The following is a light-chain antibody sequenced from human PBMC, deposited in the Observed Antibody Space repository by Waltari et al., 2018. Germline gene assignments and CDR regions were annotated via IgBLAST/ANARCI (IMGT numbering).Light chain of an antibody. CDR3: QQTYSTSST. CDR1: QSITTY. V-gene: IGKV1-39*01. CDR2: VAS. J-gene: IGKJ4*01. Sequence: DIQMTQSPSSLSASVGDRVTITCRASQSITTYLNWYQQKPGKAPKVLINVASNLQSGVPSRFSGSGSGTDFTLTISSLQPEDFATYYCQQTYSTSSTFGGGTKVEI.